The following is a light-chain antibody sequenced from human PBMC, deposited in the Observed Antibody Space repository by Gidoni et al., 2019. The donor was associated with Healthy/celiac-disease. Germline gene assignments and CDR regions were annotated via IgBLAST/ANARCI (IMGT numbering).Light chain of an antibody. J-gene: IGKJ3*01. CDR2: AAS. CDR1: QSISSY. Sequence: DIQMTQSPSSLSASVGDRVTITCRASQSISSYLNWYQQKPGKAPKLLIYAASSLQSGVTSRFSGSGSGTDFTLTISSLQPEDFATYYCQQSYSTLFTFGHXTKVDIK. CDR3: QQSYSTLFT. V-gene: IGKV1-39*01.